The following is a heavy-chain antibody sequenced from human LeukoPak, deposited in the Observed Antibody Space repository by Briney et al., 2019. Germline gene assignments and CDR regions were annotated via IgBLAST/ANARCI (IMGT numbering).Heavy chain of an antibody. CDR1: GGSFSGYY. Sequence: SETLSLTCAVYGGSFSGYYWSWIRQPPGKGLEWIGEINHSGSTNYNPSLKSRVTISVDTSKNQFSLKLSSVTAADTAVYYCARGPWWDCSSTSCYGGKPFDYWAREPWSPSPQ. CDR3: ARGPWWDCSSTSCYGGKPFDY. D-gene: IGHD2-2*01. CDR2: INHSGST. V-gene: IGHV4-34*01. J-gene: IGHJ4*02.